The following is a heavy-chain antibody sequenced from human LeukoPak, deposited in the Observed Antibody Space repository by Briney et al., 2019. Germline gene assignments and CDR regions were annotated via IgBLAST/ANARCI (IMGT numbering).Heavy chain of an antibody. CDR3: ARAVLPFIAAPGDFDY. CDR1: GYTLTELS. CDR2: FDPEDGET. V-gene: IGHV1-24*01. D-gene: IGHD6-13*01. Sequence: ASVKVSCKVSGYTLTELSMHWVRQAPGKGLEWMGGFDPEDGETIYAQKFQGRVTMTEDTSTDTAYMELSSLRSEDTAVYYCARAVLPFIAAPGDFDYWGQGTLVTVSS. J-gene: IGHJ4*02.